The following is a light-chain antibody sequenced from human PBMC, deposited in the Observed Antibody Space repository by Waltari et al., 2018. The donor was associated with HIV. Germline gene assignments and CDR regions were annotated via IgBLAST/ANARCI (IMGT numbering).Light chain of an antibody. CDR1: SSNIGADYD. J-gene: IGLJ2*01. CDR2: GNK. V-gene: IGLV1-40*01. CDR3: QSYDRSLSASVV. Sequence: QSVLTQPPSVSGAPGHRVTISCTGGSSNIGADYDVHWYQQIPGTAPKLLISGNKTRPSGFPDRFSASKSGTSASLAITGLQAEDEADYFCQSYDRSLSASVVFGGGTKLTVL.